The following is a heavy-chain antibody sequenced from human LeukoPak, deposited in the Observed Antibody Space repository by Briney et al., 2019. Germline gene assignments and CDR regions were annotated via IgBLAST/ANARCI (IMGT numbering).Heavy chain of an antibody. D-gene: IGHD3-10*01. J-gene: IGHJ4*02. CDR2: IYWNDDK. V-gene: IGHV2-5*01. CDR3: AHTVWFGEFDY. CDR1: GFSLSTSGVG. Sequence: KASGPTLVKPTQTLTLTCTFSGFSLSTSGVGVGWIRQPPGKALEWLALIYWNDDKRCSPSLKSRLTITKDTSKNQVVLTMTNMDPVDTATYYCAHTVWFGEFDYWGQGTLVTVSS.